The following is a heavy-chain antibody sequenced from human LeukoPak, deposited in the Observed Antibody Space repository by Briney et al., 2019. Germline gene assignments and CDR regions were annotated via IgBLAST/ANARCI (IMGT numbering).Heavy chain of an antibody. D-gene: IGHD6-6*01. V-gene: IGHV4-59*01. CDR2: IYYSGST. CDR3: ARWNSMRIAARPEYYFDY. CDR1: GGSISSYY. Sequence: SETLSLTCTVSGGSISSYYWSWIRQPPGKGLEWIGYIYYSGSTNYNPSLKSRVTISVDTSKNQFSLKLSSVTAADTAVYYCARWNSMRIAARPEYYFDYWGQGTLVTVSS. J-gene: IGHJ4*02.